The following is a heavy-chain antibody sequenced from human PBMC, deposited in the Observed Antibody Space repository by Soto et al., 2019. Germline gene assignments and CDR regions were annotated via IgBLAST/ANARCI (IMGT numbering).Heavy chain of an antibody. D-gene: IGHD2-8*02. CDR2: INHSGST. J-gene: IGHJ4*02. Sequence: SETLSLTCAVYGGSFSGYYWSWIRQPPGKGLEWIGEINHSGSTNYNPSLKSRVTISVDTSKNQFSLKLSSVTAADTAVYYCVRGVVVYARYLKGFFDYWGQGTLVTVSS. CDR1: GGSFSGYY. V-gene: IGHV4-34*01. CDR3: VRGVVVYARYLKGFFDY.